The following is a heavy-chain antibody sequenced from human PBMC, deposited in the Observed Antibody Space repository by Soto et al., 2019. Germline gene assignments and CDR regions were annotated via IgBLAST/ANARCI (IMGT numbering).Heavy chain of an antibody. CDR3: ARHGPPIDY. J-gene: IGHJ4*02. Sequence: ASVKVSCKASGYTXNSYGISWVRQAPGQGLEWMGWISAYNGNRNYAQKFQGRVTMTTDTSTSTAYMELRSLRSDDTAVYNCARHGPPIDYWGQGTPVTVSS. V-gene: IGHV1-18*01. CDR1: GYTXNSYG. CDR2: ISAYNGNR.